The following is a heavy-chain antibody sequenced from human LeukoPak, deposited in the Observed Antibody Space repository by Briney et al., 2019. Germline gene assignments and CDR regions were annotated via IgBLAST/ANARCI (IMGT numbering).Heavy chain of an antibody. J-gene: IGHJ5*01. V-gene: IGHV4-38-2*01. CDR3: ARKTVSPTSGIYDS. Sequence: NSSETLSLTCAVSGYSISSGYYWDWIRQPPGRGLEWIATIYHSGSTYYSPSLKSRVTISLATSKNQFSLKLTSVTAADTAVYYCARKTVSPTSGIYDSWGQGTLVTVSS. D-gene: IGHD3-10*01. CDR1: GYSISSGYY. CDR2: IYHSGST.